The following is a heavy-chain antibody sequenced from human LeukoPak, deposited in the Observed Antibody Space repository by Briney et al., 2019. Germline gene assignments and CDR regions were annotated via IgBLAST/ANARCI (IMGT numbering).Heavy chain of an antibody. V-gene: IGHV1-46*01. CDR1: GYTFTSYY. J-gene: IGHJ4*02. Sequence: ASVKVSCKASGYTFTSYYMHWVRQAPGQGLEWMGIINPSGGSTSYAQKFQGRVTMTRDTSTSTVYMELSSLRSEDTAVYYCARDSPPFDTAMTESFDYWGQGTLVTVSS. CDR2: INPSGGST. CDR3: ARDSPPFDTAMTESFDY. D-gene: IGHD5-18*01.